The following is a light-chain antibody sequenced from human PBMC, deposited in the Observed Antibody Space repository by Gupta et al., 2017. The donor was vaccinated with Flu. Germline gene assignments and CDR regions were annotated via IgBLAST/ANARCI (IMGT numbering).Light chain of an antibody. CDR3: LQDNYWPLT. V-gene: IGKV3-15*01. CDR2: GAA. Sequence: EIVMTQSPATLSVSPGERATLSCRASQSVGSHLAWYQQKPGQAPRLILYGAANRATGIPARFSGSGSGTDFTLTISSLQSEDFALYYCLQDNYWPLTFGGGTKVEIK. CDR1: QSVGSH. J-gene: IGKJ4*01.